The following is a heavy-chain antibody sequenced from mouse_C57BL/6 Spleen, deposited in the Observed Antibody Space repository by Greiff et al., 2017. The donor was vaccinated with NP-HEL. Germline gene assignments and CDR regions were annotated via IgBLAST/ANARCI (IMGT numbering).Heavy chain of an antibody. CDR2: IDPFVSYI. Sequence: VQLQQPGAELVRPGTSVKLSCKASGYTFTSYWMHWVKQRPGQGLEWIGVIDPFVSYITYNQKFKGKATLTVDTSSSTAYMQLSSLTSEDSAVYYCARYDSSGDVGWLAYWGQGTLVTVSA. D-gene: IGHD3-2*02. CDR1: GYTFTSYW. CDR3: ARYDSSGDVGWLAY. V-gene: IGHV1-59*01. J-gene: IGHJ3*01.